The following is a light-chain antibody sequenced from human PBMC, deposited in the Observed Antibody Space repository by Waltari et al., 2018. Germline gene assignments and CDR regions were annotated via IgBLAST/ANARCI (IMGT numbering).Light chain of an antibody. J-gene: IGLJ2*01. CDR1: TPNIGNNH. CDR3: GTWDNNLSALV. CDR2: ETE. Sequence: QSVLTQPPSVSAAPGQKVTISCPRTTPNIGNNHFPWYQPLPGAAPKVFIHETEKRPSGIPDRFSGSKSGTSASLGITGLQTGDEAAYYCGTWDNNLSALVFGTGTKLTVL. V-gene: IGLV1-51*02.